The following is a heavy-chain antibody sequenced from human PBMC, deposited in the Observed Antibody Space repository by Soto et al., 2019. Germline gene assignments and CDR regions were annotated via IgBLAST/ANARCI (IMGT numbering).Heavy chain of an antibody. Sequence: EVQLVESGGTLVQPGESLRLSCAASGFTISSYWMSWVRQAPGKGLEWVANIKQDGSERYYTGSVNGRFTISRDNAKNSLYLQMSSLTVEDTAVYYCARWDNGYDFGGQGTLVTISS. J-gene: IGHJ4*02. CDR3: ARWDNGYDF. CDR2: IKQDGSER. CDR1: GFTISSYW. V-gene: IGHV3-7*01. D-gene: IGHD5-12*01.